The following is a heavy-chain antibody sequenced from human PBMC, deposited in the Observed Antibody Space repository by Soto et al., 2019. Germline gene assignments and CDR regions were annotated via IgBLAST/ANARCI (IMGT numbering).Heavy chain of an antibody. CDR3: AKGAAGTLDS. D-gene: IGHD6-13*01. CDR2: ISYDGSNK. J-gene: IGHJ4*02. V-gene: IGHV3-30*18. CDR1: GFTFSSYG. Sequence: QVQLVESGGGVVQPGRSLRLSCAASGFTFSSYGMHWVRQAPGKGLEWVAVISYDGSNKYYADSVKGRFTISRDNSKNTLYLQMNSLRAEDTAVYYCAKGAAGTLDSWGQGTLVTVSS.